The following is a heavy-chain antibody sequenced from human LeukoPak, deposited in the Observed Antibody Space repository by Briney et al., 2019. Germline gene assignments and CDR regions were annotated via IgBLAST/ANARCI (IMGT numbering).Heavy chain of an antibody. Sequence: SETLSLTCTVSGGSISNYYWSWIRQPSGKGLEWIGYIYTSGSTNYNPSLKSRVTISVDTSKNQFSLKLSSVTAADTAVYYCVGHVRGYYYYYMDVWGKGTTVTVSS. CDR2: IYTSGST. J-gene: IGHJ6*03. CDR3: VGHVRGYYYYYMDV. CDR1: GGSISNYY. V-gene: IGHV4-4*09.